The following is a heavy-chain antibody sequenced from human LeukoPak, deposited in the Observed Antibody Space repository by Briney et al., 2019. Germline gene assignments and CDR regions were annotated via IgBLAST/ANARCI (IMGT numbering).Heavy chain of an antibody. V-gene: IGHV3-23*01. CDR1: GFTFSRSA. D-gene: IGHD6-13*01. CDR3: VKGRISEDGLDF. J-gene: IGHJ4*02. CDR2: ISSSGNT. Sequence: QPGGSLRLSCAASGFTFSRSAMTWVRQTPGKGLDWVSSISSSGNTYYADSVKGRFTISRDNSKNMLYLQINSLRAEDTAVYYCVKGRISEDGLDFWGQGTLVTVSS.